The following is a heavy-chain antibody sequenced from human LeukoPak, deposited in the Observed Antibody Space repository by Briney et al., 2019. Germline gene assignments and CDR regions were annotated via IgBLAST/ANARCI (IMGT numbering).Heavy chain of an antibody. CDR2: IYYSGGT. J-gene: IGHJ4*02. D-gene: IGHD6-19*01. V-gene: IGHV4-39*01. CDR3: ARLGDSSGGTYFDY. Sequence: SETLSPTCTVSGASITGSHDYWAWIRQPPGKGLEWIGRIYYSGGTHYNPSLESRLTISVDTSKNQFSLKLKSVTAADTAVYYCARLGDSSGGTYFDYWGQGTLVTVSS. CDR1: GASITGSHDY.